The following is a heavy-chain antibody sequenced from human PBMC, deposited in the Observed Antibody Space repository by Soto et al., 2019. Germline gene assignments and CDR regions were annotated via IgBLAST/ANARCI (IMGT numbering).Heavy chain of an antibody. CDR3: ARGGELWFGPEGFDP. J-gene: IGHJ5*02. CDR1: GFTFSSYA. CDR2: ISYDGSNK. D-gene: IGHD3-10*01. Sequence: GGSLRLSCAASGFTFSSYAMHWVRQAPGKGLEWVAVISYDGSNKYYADSVKGRFTISRDNSKNTLYLQMNSLRAEDTAVYYCARGGELWFGPEGFDPWGQGTLVTVSS. V-gene: IGHV3-30-3*01.